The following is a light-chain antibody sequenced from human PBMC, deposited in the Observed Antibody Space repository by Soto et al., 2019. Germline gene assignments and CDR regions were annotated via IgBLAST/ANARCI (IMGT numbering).Light chain of an antibody. J-gene: IGKJ4*01. Sequence: DIRMTQSPSSLSASVGDRVTITCRASQSISSYLNWYQQKPGKAPKLLIYAASSLQSGVPSRFSGSGSGTGFTLTISSLQPEDFATYYCQQSYSTLLTFGGGTKVEIK. CDR2: AAS. CDR1: QSISSY. V-gene: IGKV1-39*01. CDR3: QQSYSTLLT.